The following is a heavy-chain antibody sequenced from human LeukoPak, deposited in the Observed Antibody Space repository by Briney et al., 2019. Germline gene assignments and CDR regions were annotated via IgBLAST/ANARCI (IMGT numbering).Heavy chain of an antibody. J-gene: IGHJ4*02. CDR3: AKDVYSSGWYYFDY. V-gene: IGHV3-23*01. D-gene: IGHD6-19*01. CDR1: GFTFSSYA. Sequence: GGSLRLSCAASGFTFSSYAMSWVRQAPGKGLEWVSAISGSGGSTYYADSVKGRFTISRDNSKNTLYLQTNSLRAEDTAVYYCAKDVYSSGWYYFDYWGQGTLVTVSS. CDR2: ISGSGGST.